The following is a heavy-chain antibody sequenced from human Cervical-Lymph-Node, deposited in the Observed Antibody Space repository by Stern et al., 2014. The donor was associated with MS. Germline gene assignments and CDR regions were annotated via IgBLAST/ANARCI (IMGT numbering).Heavy chain of an antibody. CDR1: GFSLSTSGVG. J-gene: IGHJ4*02. V-gene: IGHV2-5*02. CDR3: AHLTTATALDY. Sequence: ESGPTLVKPTQTLTLTCTFSGFSLSTSGVGVGWIRQPPGKALEWLALIYWDDDKRYSPALESRLTITKDTSKKLVFLTMTNMDPVDTATYYCAHLTTATALDYWGQGTLVTVSS. CDR2: IYWDDDK. D-gene: IGHD1-1*01.